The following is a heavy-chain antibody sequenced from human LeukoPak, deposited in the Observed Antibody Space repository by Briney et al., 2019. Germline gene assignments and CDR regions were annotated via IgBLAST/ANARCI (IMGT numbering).Heavy chain of an antibody. Sequence: SQTLSLTCTVSGGSISSGSYYWSWIRQPAGKGLEWIGRIYTSGSTNYNPSLKSRVTISADTSKNQFSLKLSSVTAAKTVVYYGTSSDFWSGYYTRFDYWGQGTLVAVSS. CDR3: TSSDFWSGYYTRFDY. J-gene: IGHJ4*02. CDR1: GGSISSGSYY. V-gene: IGHV4-61*02. D-gene: IGHD3-3*01. CDR2: IYTSGST.